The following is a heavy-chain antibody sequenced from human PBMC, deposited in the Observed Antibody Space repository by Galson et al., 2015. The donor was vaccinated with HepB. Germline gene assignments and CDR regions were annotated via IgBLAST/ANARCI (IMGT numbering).Heavy chain of an antibody. J-gene: IGHJ4*02. CDR3: AKGRRGWGLPVAGILDY. CDR2: ISYDGSNK. CDR1: GFTFSSYG. Sequence: SLRLSCAASGFTFSSYGMHWVRQAPGKGLEWVAVISYDGSNKYYADSVKGRFTISRDNSKNTLYLQMNSLRAEDTAVYYCAKGRRGWGLPVAGILDYWGQGTLATVSS. V-gene: IGHV3-30*18. D-gene: IGHD6-19*01.